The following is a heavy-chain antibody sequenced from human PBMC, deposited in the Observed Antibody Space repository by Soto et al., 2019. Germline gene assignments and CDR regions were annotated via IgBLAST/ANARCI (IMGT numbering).Heavy chain of an antibody. V-gene: IGHV3-15*01. CDR1: GFTFSNVW. CDR3: VTVLPHANSWFDF. D-gene: IGHD2-2*01. J-gene: IGHJ4*02. Sequence: GHLVESGGGFVKPGGSLTLSCAASGFTFSNVWLSWVRQGPGKGLEWLGLIKSRTENETTDYASPARGRFIISRDDSKNMLYLQLNSLKSADTGVYYCVTVLPHANSWFDFWGQGTPVTVSS. CDR2: IKSRTENETT.